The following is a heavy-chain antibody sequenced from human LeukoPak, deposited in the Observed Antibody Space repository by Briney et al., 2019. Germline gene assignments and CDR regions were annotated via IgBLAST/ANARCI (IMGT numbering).Heavy chain of an antibody. J-gene: IGHJ3*02. Sequence: SETLSLTCTVSGGSISSYYWSWIRQPPGEGLEWIGYIYYTGSSNYNPSLKSRVTILVDTFKNQFSLKLSSVTAADTAVYYCASEREGAAFDKWGQGTMVTASS. D-gene: IGHD1-26*01. CDR1: GGSISSYY. V-gene: IGHV4-59*08. CDR2: IYYTGSS. CDR3: ASEREGAAFDK.